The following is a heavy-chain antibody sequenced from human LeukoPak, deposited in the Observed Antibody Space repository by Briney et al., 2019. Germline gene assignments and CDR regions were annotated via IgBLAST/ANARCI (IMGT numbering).Heavy chain of an antibody. Sequence: PSETLSLTCTVSGGSISSYYWSWIRQPPGKGLEWIGEINHSGSTNYNPSLKSRVTISVDTSKNQFSLKLSSVTAADTAVYYCAKGTSTFDYWGQGTLVTVSS. CDR1: GGSISSYY. CDR3: AKGTSTFDY. J-gene: IGHJ4*02. V-gene: IGHV4-34*01. CDR2: INHSGST.